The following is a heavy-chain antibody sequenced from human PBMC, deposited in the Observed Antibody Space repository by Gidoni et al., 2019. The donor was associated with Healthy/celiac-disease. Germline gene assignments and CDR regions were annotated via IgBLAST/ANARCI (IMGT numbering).Heavy chain of an antibody. CDR2: IGTAGDT. Sequence: EVQLVESGGGLVQPGGSLRLSCAASGFTFSSYDLHWVRQATGKGLEWVSAIGTAGDTYYPGSVKGRFTISRENAKNYLYLQMNSLRAGDTAVYYCARDQDPSPGIAVAGTGRDAFDIWGQGTMVTVSS. CDR1: GFTFSSYD. CDR3: ARDQDPSPGIAVAGTGRDAFDI. D-gene: IGHD6-19*01. J-gene: IGHJ3*02. V-gene: IGHV3-13*04.